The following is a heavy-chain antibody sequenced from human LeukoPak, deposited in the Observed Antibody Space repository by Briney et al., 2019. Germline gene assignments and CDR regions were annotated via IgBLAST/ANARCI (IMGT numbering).Heavy chain of an antibody. CDR2: IYHSEST. Sequence: PSETLSLTCTVSGYSISSGYYWGWIRQPPGKGLEWIGSIYHSESTYYNPSLKSRVTISVDTSKNQFSLKLSSVTAADTAVYYCARENGDYDYWGQGTLVTVSS. J-gene: IGHJ4*02. CDR3: ARENGDYDY. D-gene: IGHD4-17*01. CDR1: GYSISSGYY. V-gene: IGHV4-38-2*02.